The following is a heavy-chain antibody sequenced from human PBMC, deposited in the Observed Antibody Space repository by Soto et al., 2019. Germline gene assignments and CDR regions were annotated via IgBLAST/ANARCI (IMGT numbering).Heavy chain of an antibody. J-gene: IGHJ6*02. V-gene: IGHV1-58*01. CDR2: IVVGSGNT. D-gene: IGHD3-3*01. CDR3: AAAPYYDFWSGSYGMDV. Sequence: SVKVSCKASGFTFTSSAVQWVRQARGQRLEWIGWIVVGSGNTNYAQKFQERVTITRDMSTSTAYMELSSLRSEDTAVYYCAAAPYYDFWSGSYGMDVWGQGTTVTVS. CDR1: GFTFTSSA.